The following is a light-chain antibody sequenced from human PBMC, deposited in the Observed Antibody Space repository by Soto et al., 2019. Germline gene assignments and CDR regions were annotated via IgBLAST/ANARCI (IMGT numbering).Light chain of an antibody. J-gene: IGKJ3*01. Sequence: IQMTQSPSSLSASVGDRVTITCRASQRIDNYLNWYHQKPGKAPKLLIYAASNLQSGVPSRFSGSGSGTDFTRTIDNLQPDGFATYYCQQTYSTPFSFGPGTKVDIK. CDR3: QQTYSTPFS. V-gene: IGKV1-39*01. CDR2: AAS. CDR1: QRIDNY.